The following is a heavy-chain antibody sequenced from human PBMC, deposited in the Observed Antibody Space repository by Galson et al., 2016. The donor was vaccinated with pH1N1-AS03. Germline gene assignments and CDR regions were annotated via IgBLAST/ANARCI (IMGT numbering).Heavy chain of an antibody. J-gene: IGHJ5*02. V-gene: IGHV4-59*02. D-gene: IGHD6-19*01. CDR1: GDSVTNSY. CDR2: IYYSGTT. CDR3: ARVAYRSGWSLFDA. Sequence: SETLSLTCNVSGDSVTNSYWSWIRQPPGKGLEWIGNIYYSGTTSYNPSLKSRLAVSVDLSKNQFSLNLTAVTATDTAIYYCARVAYRSGWSLFDAWGQGNLVTVSS.